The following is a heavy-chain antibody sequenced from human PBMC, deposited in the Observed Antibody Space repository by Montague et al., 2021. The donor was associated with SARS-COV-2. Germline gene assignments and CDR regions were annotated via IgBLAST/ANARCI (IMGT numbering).Heavy chain of an antibody. J-gene: IGHJ6*02. Sequence: RSLSLAASGFTVSSNYMSWVRQAPGKGLEWVSVIYSGGSTYYADSVKGRFTISRDNSKNTLYLQMNSLRAEDTAVYYCARDQRRYGSGSYYGPHYYYYGMDVWGQGATVTVSS. V-gene: IGHV3-66*02. D-gene: IGHD3-10*01. CDR2: IYSGGST. CDR3: ARDQRRYGSGSYYGPHYYYYGMDV. CDR1: GFTVSSNY.